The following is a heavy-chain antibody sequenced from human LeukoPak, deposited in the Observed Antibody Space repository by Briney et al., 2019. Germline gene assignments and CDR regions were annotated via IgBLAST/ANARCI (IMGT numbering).Heavy chain of an antibody. CDR1: GGSLTGSSYY. CDR2: ISYSGST. V-gene: IGHV4-39*01. J-gene: IGHJ4*02. CDR3: ARLLSYSSSWY. Sequence: SETLSLTCTVSGGSLTGSSYYWGWIRPPPGKGLEWIGSISYSGSTYYNPSLKSRVTISVDTSKNQFSLKLSSVTAADTAVYYCARLLSYSSSWYWGQGTLVTVSS. D-gene: IGHD6-13*01.